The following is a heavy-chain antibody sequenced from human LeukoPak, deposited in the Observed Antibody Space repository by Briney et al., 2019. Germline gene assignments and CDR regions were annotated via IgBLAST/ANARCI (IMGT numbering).Heavy chain of an antibody. V-gene: IGHV1-18*01. Sequence: GASVKVSCKASGYTFTSYGISWVRQAPGQGLEWMGWISAYNGNTNYAQKLQGRVTMTRNTSISTAYMELSSLRSEDTAVYYCARGWKGYSYLYAFDIWGQGTMVTVSS. D-gene: IGHD5-18*01. CDR2: ISAYNGNT. CDR3: ARGWKGYSYLYAFDI. J-gene: IGHJ3*02. CDR1: GYTFTSYG.